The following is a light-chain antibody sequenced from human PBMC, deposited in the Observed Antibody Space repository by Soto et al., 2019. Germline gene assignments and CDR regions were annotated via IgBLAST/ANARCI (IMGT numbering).Light chain of an antibody. Sequence: EIVMTQSPATLSVSPGERATLSCRASQSVSSKLAWYQQKPGQAPRLLIYAASTRATGIPARFSGSGSGTEFTLTISSLQSEDFAVYYCQQYGSSPLTFGGGNKVDIK. J-gene: IGKJ4*01. V-gene: IGKV3-15*01. CDR1: QSVSSK. CDR2: AAS. CDR3: QQYGSSPLT.